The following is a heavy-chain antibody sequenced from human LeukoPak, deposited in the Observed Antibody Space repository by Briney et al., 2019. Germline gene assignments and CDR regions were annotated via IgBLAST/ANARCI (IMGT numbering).Heavy chain of an antibody. V-gene: IGHV3-66*01. CDR3: ARVEYYYGMDV. CDR2: IYSGGST. J-gene: IGHJ6*02. CDR1: GFAVSSNY. Sequence: GGSLRLSCAASGFAVSSNYMSWVRQAPGKGLEWVSVIYSGGSTYYADSVKGRFTISRDNSKNTLYLQMNSLRAEDTAVYYCARVEYYYGMDVWGQGTTVTVSS.